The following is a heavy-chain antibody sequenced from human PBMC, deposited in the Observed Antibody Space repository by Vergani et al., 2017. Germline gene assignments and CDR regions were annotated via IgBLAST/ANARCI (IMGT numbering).Heavy chain of an antibody. CDR3: ARATPEVRLSYYYDSSGYVDAFDI. CDR2: INWNGGST. V-gene: IGHV3-20*04. CDR1: GFTFDDYG. Sequence: EVQLLESGGGLVQPGGSLRLSCAASGFTFDDYGMSWVRQAPGKGLEWVSGINWNGGSTGYADSVKGRFTISRDNAKNSLYLQMNSLRAEDTALYYCARATPEVRLSYYYDSSGYVDAFDIWGQGTMVTVSS. D-gene: IGHD3-22*01. J-gene: IGHJ3*02.